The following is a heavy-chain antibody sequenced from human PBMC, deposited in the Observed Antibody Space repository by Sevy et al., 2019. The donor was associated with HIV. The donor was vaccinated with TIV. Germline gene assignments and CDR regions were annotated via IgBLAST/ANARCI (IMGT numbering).Heavy chain of an antibody. V-gene: IGHV3-11*06. D-gene: IGHD2-21*01. CDR3: ARLRVIASAPYYFDY. J-gene: IGHJ4*02. CDR2: ISSGNTYT. Sequence: GGSLRLSCAASGLIFSDYYMGWVRQAPGKGLEWVADISSGNTYTNYADSVKGRFTISRDNAKKSLYLQMNTLRAEDTAVNNCARLRVIASAPYYFDYWGQGALVTVSS. CDR1: GLIFSDYY.